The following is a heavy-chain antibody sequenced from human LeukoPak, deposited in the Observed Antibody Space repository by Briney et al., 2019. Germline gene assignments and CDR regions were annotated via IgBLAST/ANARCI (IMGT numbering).Heavy chain of an antibody. Sequence: SQTLSLTCTVSGGSISSTDYYWGWIRQPPGKGLEWIGNIYHSGSTYYSPSLKSRVTLSVDTSKNQFSLKLSSVTAADTAVYYCAGLLNGGASHWFDPWGQGTLVTVSS. D-gene: IGHD7-27*01. V-gene: IGHV4-39*01. J-gene: IGHJ5*02. CDR1: GGSISSTDYY. CDR2: IYHSGST. CDR3: AGLLNGGASHWFDP.